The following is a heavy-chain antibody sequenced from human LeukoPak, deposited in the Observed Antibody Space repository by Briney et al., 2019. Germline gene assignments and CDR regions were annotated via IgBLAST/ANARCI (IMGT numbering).Heavy chain of an antibody. CDR3: AKDSFGELLRYYYYYGTDV. CDR1: GFTFSSYA. Sequence: GGSLRLSCAASGFTFSSYAMSWVRQAPGKGLEWVSAISGSGGSTYYADSVKGRFTISRDNSKNTLYLQMNSLRAEDTAVYCCAKDSFGELLRYYYYYGTDVWGQGTTVTVSS. CDR2: ISGSGGST. J-gene: IGHJ6*02. V-gene: IGHV3-23*01. D-gene: IGHD3-10*01.